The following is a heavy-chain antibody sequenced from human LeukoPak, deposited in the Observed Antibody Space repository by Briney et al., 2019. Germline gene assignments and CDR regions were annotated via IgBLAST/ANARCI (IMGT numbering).Heavy chain of an antibody. CDR2: TYYRSKWFI. V-gene: IGHV6-1*01. CDR1: GDSFFWNSVA. J-gene: IGHJ4*02. Sequence: SQTLSLTCAVSGDSFFWNSVAWNWIRQSPSRGLEWLGRTYYRSKWFINYAPFVKSRIIINPDTPKNQVSLQLNSVTPEDTAVYYCTRSDCSSGRCPGFDNWGQGTLVTVSS. D-gene: IGHD6-19*01. CDR3: TRSDCSSGRCPGFDN.